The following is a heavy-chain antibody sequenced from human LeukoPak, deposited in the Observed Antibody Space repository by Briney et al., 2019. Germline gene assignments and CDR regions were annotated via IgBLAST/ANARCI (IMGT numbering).Heavy chain of an antibody. CDR1: GGSISSSPYY. Sequence: SETLSLTCTVSGGSISSSPYYWGWLRQPPGKGLEWIGTIYYRGSTYANPSLNSRVTISLDTSKNQFSLRLHSVTAADTALYYCARHYLSDGILSTFDPWGQGTLVTVSS. V-gene: IGHV4-39*01. CDR2: IYYRGST. J-gene: IGHJ5*02. D-gene: IGHD2-2*01. CDR3: ARHYLSDGILSTFDP.